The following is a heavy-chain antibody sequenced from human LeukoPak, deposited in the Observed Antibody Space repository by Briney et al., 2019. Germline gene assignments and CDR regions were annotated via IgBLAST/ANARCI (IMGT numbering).Heavy chain of an antibody. CDR3: TRVSILEVEDY. CDR2: IKPDGSEK. V-gene: IGHV3-7*01. D-gene: IGHD1-26*01. Sequence: PGGSLRLSCAASGFTYSNSWMNWVRQAPGKGLEWVANIKPDGSEKCYVDSVKGRFTISRDNADNLLYLQMNSLRVEDTAVYFCTRVSILEVEDYWGQGTLVTVSS. CDR1: GFTYSNSW. J-gene: IGHJ4*02.